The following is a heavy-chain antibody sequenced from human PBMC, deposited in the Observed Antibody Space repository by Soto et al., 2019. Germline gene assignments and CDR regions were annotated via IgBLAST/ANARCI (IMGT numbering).Heavy chain of an antibody. J-gene: IGHJ4*02. CDR1: GGSFSGYY. CDR3: ARGRGYDTLGRWVDPTTNFDY. V-gene: IGHV4-34*01. D-gene: IGHD3-9*01. CDR2: INHSGST. Sequence: QVQLQQWGAGLLKPSETLSLTCAVYGGSFSGYYWSWIRQPPGKGLEWSGEINHSGSTNYNPSLKSRVTISVDTSKNQFSLKLSSVPAADTAVYYCARGRGYDTLGRWVDPTTNFDYWGQGTLVTVSS.